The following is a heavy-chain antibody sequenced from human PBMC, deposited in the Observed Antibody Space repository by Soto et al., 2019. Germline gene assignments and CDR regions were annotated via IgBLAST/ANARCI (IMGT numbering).Heavy chain of an antibody. Sequence: GSLRLSCAASGCTFSSYSMNWVRQAPGKGLEWVSYISSSSSTIYYADSVKGRFTISRDNAKNSLYLQMNSLRDEDTAVYYCARHGYYYDSSGYPSYDYWGQGTLVTVSS. CDR2: ISSSSSTI. CDR3: ARHGYYYDSSGYPSYDY. CDR1: GCTFSSYS. D-gene: IGHD3-22*01. J-gene: IGHJ4*02. V-gene: IGHV3-48*02.